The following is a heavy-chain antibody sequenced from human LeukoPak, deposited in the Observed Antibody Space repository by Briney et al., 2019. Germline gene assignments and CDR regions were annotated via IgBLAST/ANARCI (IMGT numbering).Heavy chain of an antibody. V-gene: IGHV1-18*01. CDR2: ISAYNGIT. J-gene: IGHJ6*03. Sequence: APLKGSCKASGYTFTSSGISWVRQAPGEGLEWMGWISAYNGITNYAQKLQGRVTLTTDTSTSTAYMELRSLRSEDTAVYYCARGGAVAGTRYYYYMDVWGKGTTVTVSS. D-gene: IGHD6-19*01. CDR1: GYTFTSSG. CDR3: ARGGAVAGTRYYYYMDV.